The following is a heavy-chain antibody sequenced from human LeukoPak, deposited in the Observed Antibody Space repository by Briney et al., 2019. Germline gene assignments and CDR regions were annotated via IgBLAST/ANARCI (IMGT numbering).Heavy chain of an antibody. Sequence: ASVKVSCKASRYTFTGYYMHWVRQAPGQGLEWMGRINPNSGGTNYAQKFQGRVTMTRDTFMSTAYMELNNVRSEDTAVYYCVRGPPNWGFDYWGQGTLVTVSS. CDR1: RYTFTGYY. CDR2: INPNSGGT. V-gene: IGHV1-2*06. J-gene: IGHJ4*02. D-gene: IGHD7-27*01. CDR3: VRGPPNWGFDY.